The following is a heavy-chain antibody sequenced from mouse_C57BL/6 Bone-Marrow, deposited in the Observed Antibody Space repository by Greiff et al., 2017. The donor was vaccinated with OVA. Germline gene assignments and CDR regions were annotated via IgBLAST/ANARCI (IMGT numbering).Heavy chain of an antibody. CDR3: VRQYDYDEGFAY. Sequence: DVMLVESGGGLVQPKGSLKLSCAASGFSFNTYAMNWVRQAPGKGLEWVARIRSKSNNYATYYADSVKDRFTISRDDSESMLYLQMNNLKTEDTAMYYCVRQYDYDEGFAYWGQGTLVTVSA. D-gene: IGHD2-4*01. CDR1: GFSFNTYA. V-gene: IGHV10-1*01. J-gene: IGHJ3*01. CDR2: IRSKSNNYAT.